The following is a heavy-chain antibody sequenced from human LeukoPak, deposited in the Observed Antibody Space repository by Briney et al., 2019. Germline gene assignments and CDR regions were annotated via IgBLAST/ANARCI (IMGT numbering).Heavy chain of an antibody. J-gene: IGHJ4*02. V-gene: IGHV1-2*02. CDR3: ARGDGYYDSSGDY. Sequence: ASVKVSCKASGYTFTGYYIHWVRQAPGQGLEWMGWINPDSGGTNYAQKFQGRVTVTRDTSISTASLQLSRLTSDDTAVYYCARGDGYYDSSGDYWGQGTLVTVSS. CDR1: GYTFTGYY. CDR2: INPDSGGT. D-gene: IGHD3-22*01.